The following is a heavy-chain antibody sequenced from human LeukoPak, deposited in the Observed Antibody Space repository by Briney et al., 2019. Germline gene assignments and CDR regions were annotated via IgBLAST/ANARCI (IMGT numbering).Heavy chain of an antibody. Sequence: SETLSLTCTVSGGSISSYYWSWIRQPPGKGLEWGGDIYYSGSTNYNPSLKSRVTISVDTSKNQFSLKLSSVTAADTAVYYCARVGLGGDWRFFDYWGQGTLVTVSS. CDR2: IYYSGST. CDR1: GGSISSYY. J-gene: IGHJ4*02. V-gene: IGHV4-59*01. D-gene: IGHD2-21*02. CDR3: ARVGLGGDWRFFDY.